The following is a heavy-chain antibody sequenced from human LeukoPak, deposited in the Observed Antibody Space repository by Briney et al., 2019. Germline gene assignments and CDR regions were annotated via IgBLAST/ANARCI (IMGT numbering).Heavy chain of an antibody. D-gene: IGHD3-10*01. V-gene: IGHV3-21*04. J-gene: IGHJ4*02. CDR3: ARVLGSYALDY. CDR1: GFTFSNYN. CDR2: IGGSGGDT. Sequence: PGGSLRLSCAASGFTFSNYNMNSVRQAPGRGLEWVSGIGGSGGDTYYADSVKGRFTISRDNAKNSLYLQMNSLRAADTAVYYCARVLGSYALDYWGQGTLVTVS.